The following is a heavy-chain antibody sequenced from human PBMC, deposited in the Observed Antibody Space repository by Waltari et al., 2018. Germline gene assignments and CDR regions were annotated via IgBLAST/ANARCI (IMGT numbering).Heavy chain of an antibody. V-gene: IGHV3-15*01. J-gene: IGHJ4*02. CDR2: LKSKAEGGTT. CDR3: TTEGGRTWPMY. CDR1: GFTFANAW. Sequence: EVQLVASGGGLVKPGDSLRLSCVASGFTFANAWINWVRQAPGKGLEWVGRLKSKAEGGTTDYAAPVKGRFAISRDDSKDTAYLQMNSLKTEDTAMYFCTTEGGRTWPMYWGQGTLVTVSS. D-gene: IGHD2-2*01.